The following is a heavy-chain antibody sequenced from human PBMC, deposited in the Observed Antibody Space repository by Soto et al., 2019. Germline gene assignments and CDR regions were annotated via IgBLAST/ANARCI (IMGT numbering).Heavy chain of an antibody. J-gene: IGHJ4*02. V-gene: IGHV3-30*18. Sequence: VQLVESGGGVVQPGRSLRLSCAASGFTFSDYAMHWVRQAPGKGLEWVAVVSHDGRNTHYADSVKGRFTISRDSSKNTVSLEMTSLRAEDAGGSYCGKGGRQWVVTADVNYWGQGALDTVSS. CDR3: GKGGRQWVVTADVNY. CDR2: VSHDGRNT. CDR1: GFTFSDYA. D-gene: IGHD6-19*01.